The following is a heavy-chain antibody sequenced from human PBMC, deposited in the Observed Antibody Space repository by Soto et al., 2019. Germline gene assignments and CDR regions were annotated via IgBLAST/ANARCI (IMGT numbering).Heavy chain of an antibody. CDR1: GFTFSNFG. CDR3: ARHPGKDEAMYH. CDR2: IWHDGKNK. V-gene: IGHV3-33*01. J-gene: IGHJ5*02. Sequence: QVQVVESGGGVVQPGGSLRLSCAASGFTFSNFGMHWVRQAQGKGLEWVAVIWHDGKNKSYGDFAKGRFTIAKDNSKNTLHLQSNSLRGEDTAVYSCARHPGKDEAMYHWCQGALVTVCS.